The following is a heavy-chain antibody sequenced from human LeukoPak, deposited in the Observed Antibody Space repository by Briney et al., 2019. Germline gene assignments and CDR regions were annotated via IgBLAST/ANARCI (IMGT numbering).Heavy chain of an antibody. CDR3: EKGRGWFYGMDV. CDR2: ISGSGGCT. D-gene: IGHD2-15*01. CDR1: GFTFNSYA. V-gene: IGHV3-23*01. Sequence: GGSLRLSCAASGFTFNSYAMNWVRQAPGTGLEWVSCISGSGGCTYYADSVQGRFTISRDNSKNPPYLQMNSLRAEDTAVYYCEKGRGWFYGMDVWGQGTTVTVSS. J-gene: IGHJ6*02.